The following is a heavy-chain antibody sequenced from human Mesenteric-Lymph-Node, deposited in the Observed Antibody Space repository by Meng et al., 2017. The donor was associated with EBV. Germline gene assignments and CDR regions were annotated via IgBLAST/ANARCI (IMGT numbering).Heavy chain of an antibody. CDR1: GFSLSTNGVG. CDR3: VYSRDYGDYRFLDP. V-gene: IGHV2-5*02. Sequence: QITLRESGPSLVIPXXTLTLSXTFSGFSLSTNGVGVGWNRQPPGKALEWLALIYWDDDDRYSPSLRSRVTITKDTSKNQVVLTMTNMDPLDPATYRCVYSRDYGDYRFLDPWGQGTLVTVSS. CDR2: IYWDDDD. J-gene: IGHJ5*02. D-gene: IGHD4-17*01.